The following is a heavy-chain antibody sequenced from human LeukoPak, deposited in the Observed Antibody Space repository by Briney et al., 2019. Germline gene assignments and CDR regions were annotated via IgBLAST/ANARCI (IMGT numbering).Heavy chain of an antibody. CDR2: SSSDGSST. CDR1: GFTFRNHW. CDR3: ARDQRVTGRPDIDY. V-gene: IGHV3-74*03. D-gene: IGHD6-6*01. J-gene: IGHJ4*02. Sequence: GGSLSLSCAASGFTFRNHWMHWGRQTPGKGLVWVSRSSSDGSSTTYADSVKGRFTISRDNAKPTLYLQMHNLRAEDTAIYYCARDQRVTGRPDIDYWGQGTLVIVSS.